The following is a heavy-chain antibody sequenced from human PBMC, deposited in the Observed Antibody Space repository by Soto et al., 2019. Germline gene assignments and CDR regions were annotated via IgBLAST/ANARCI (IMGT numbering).Heavy chain of an antibody. CDR3: ARAGYGDYVDY. V-gene: IGHV4-59*01. J-gene: IGHJ4*02. Sequence: SETLSLTCTVSGGSISSYYWSWIRQPPGKGLEWIGYIYYSGSTNYNPSLKSRVTISVDTSKNQFSLKLSSVTAADTAVYYCARAGYGDYVDYWGQGTLVTVSS. CDR2: IYYSGST. D-gene: IGHD4-17*01. CDR1: GGSISSYY.